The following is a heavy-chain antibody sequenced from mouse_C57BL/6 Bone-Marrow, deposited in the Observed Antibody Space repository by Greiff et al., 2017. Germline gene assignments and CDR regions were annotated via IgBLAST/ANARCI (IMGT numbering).Heavy chain of an antibody. D-gene: IGHD1-2*01. CDR1: GFNIKDDY. CDR2: IDPENGDT. V-gene: IGHV14-4*01. Sequence: EVQLQQSGAELVRPGASVKLSCTASGFNIKDDYMHWVKQRPEQGLEWIGWIDPENGDTDYASKFQGKATITADTSSNPAYLQLSSLTSEDTAVYDCTTGILRPYYYAMDYWGQGTSVTVSS. CDR3: TTGILRPYYYAMDY. J-gene: IGHJ4*01.